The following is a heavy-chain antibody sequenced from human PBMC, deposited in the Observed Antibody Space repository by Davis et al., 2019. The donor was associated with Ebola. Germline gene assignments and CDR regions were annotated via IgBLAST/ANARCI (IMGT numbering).Heavy chain of an antibody. Sequence: PGGSLRLSCAASGFTFSSYEMNWVRQAPGKGLEWVSYISSSGSTIYYADSVKGRFTISRDNAKNSLYLQMNSLRDEDTAVYYCARRFYCSSTSCYYYYGMDVWGQGTTVTVSS. D-gene: IGHD2-2*01. CDR3: ARRFYCSSTSCYYYYGMDV. J-gene: IGHJ6*02. CDR2: ISSSGSTI. V-gene: IGHV3-48*03. CDR1: GFTFSSYE.